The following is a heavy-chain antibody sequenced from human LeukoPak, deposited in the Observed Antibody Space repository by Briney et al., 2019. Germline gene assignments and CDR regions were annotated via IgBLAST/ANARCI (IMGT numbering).Heavy chain of an antibody. CDR1: GGTFSSYA. Sequence: SVKVSCTASGGTFSSYAISWVRQAPGQGLEWMGGIIPIFGTANYAQKFQGRVTITADESTSTAYMELSSLRSEDTAVYYCASSVYYYDSSGYYWGYWGQGTLVTVSS. CDR2: IIPIFGTA. J-gene: IGHJ4*02. CDR3: ASSVYYYDSSGYYWGY. D-gene: IGHD3-22*01. V-gene: IGHV1-69*01.